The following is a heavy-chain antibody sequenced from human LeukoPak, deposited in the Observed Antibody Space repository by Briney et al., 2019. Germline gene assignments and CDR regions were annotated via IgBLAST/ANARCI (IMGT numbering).Heavy chain of an antibody. V-gene: IGHV1-18*01. CDR2: INSYNGNT. J-gene: IGHJ4*02. CDR1: GYTFTSYG. D-gene: IGHD1-20*01. Sequence: ASVKVSCKASGYTFTSYGFTWVRQAPGQGLEWMGWINSYNGNTQYAPKFKGRVTTTIDTSTSTAYMELRSLGSDDTAVYYYARRGNWNDFDYWGQGTLVIVSS. CDR3: ARRGNWNDFDY.